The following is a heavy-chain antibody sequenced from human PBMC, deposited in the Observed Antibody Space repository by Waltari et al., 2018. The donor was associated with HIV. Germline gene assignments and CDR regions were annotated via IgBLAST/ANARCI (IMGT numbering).Heavy chain of an antibody. D-gene: IGHD2-2*01. CDR1: GFTFSSYG. CDR3: AKDGFRYCRSSTSCYLHYYYGMDV. CDR2: IRYDGSNK. Sequence: QVQLVESGGGVVQPGGSLRLSCAASGFTFSSYGMHWVRQAPGKGLEWVAFIRYDGSNKYYADSVKGRFTISRDNSKNTLYLQMNSLRAEDTAVYYCAKDGFRYCRSSTSCYLHYYYGMDVWGQGTTVTVSS. J-gene: IGHJ6*02. V-gene: IGHV3-30*02.